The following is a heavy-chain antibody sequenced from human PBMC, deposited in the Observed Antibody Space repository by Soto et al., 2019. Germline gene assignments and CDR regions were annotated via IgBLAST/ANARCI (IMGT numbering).Heavy chain of an antibody. V-gene: IGHV4-59*01. CDR2: IYYSGST. D-gene: IGHD3-3*01. Sequence: ETLSLTCTVSGVSISSYYWSWIRQPPGKGLEWIGYIYYSGSTNYSPSLKSRVTISVDTSKNQFSLKLSSVTAADTAVYYCARMGALGWLLYYYYYMDVWGKGTKVTVSS. CDR3: ARMGALGWLLYYYYYMDV. CDR1: GVSISSYY. J-gene: IGHJ6*03.